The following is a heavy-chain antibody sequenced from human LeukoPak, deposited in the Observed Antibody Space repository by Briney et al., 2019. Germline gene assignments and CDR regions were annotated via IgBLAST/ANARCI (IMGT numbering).Heavy chain of an antibody. CDR2: ISYDGSNK. CDR1: GFTFSSYG. CDR3: AKGGNSSGWYYWAY. Sequence: GGSLRLSCAASGFTFSSYGMHWVRQAPGKGLEWVAVISYDGSNKYYADSVKGRFTISRDNSKNTLYLQMNSLRAEDTAVYYCAKGGNSSGWYYWAYWGQGTLVTVSS. D-gene: IGHD6-19*01. V-gene: IGHV3-30*18. J-gene: IGHJ4*02.